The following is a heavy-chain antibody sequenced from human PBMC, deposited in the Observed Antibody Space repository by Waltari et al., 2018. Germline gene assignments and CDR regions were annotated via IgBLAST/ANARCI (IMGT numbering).Heavy chain of an antibody. V-gene: IGHV5-51*01. CDR2: IYPGDSYT. CDR1: GYAFDSYW. D-gene: IGHD3-16*01. J-gene: IGHJ5*02. Sequence: EVQLVQSGAEVKKPGESLRISCRDSGYAFDSYWLAWVRQRPGKGLEWMGYIYPGDSYTRYNPSVQGQVTISADRSVSTVHLQWSSRKTSDSGIYYCVRRIMTGEGTTLNWLDPWGQGTLVTVSS. CDR3: VRRIMTGEGTTLNWLDP.